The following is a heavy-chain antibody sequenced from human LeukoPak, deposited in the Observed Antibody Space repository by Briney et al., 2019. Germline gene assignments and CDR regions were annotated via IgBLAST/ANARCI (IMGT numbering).Heavy chain of an antibody. CDR2: IYHSGST. V-gene: IGHV4-4*02. D-gene: IGHD6-13*01. J-gene: IGHJ4*02. CDR1: GFIFRNYW. CDR3: ARKRYSSSWYFGY. Sequence: GSLRLSCAASGFIFRNYWMHWVRQAPGKGLEWIGEIYHSGSTNYNPSLKSRVTISVDKSKNQFSLKLSSVTAADTAVYYCARKRYSSSWYFGYWGQGTLVTVSS.